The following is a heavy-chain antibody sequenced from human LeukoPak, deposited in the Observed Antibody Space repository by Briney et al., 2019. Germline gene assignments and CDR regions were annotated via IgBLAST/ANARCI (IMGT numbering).Heavy chain of an antibody. CDR1: GYTFTSYY. CDR2: VNPSGGST. D-gene: IGHD3-10*01. CDR3: ARTSSGSYDAFDI. Sequence: ASVKGSCKASGYTFTSYYMHWVRQAPGQGLEWMGLVNPSGGSTSYAQKFQGRVTMTRDTSASTVYMELSSLRSEDTAVYYCARTSSGSYDAFDIWGQGTMVTVSS. J-gene: IGHJ3*02. V-gene: IGHV1-46*01.